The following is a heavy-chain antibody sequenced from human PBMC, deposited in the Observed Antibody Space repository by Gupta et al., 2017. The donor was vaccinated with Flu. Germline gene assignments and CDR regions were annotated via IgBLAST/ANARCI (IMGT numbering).Heavy chain of an antibody. CDR3: AGAYDGVAEEIFNL. V-gene: IGHV4-4*07. J-gene: IGHJ3*01. CDR1: GDSISTYF. Sequence: QVRLQQSCPGLVKPSETLSLPCSVSGDSISTYFWIWIRQSAEQGLEWIGGFCTRGNNRYKPALKSRGTMSVETSKNQFFLNLSSVTTADSAVYFCAGAYDGVAEEIFNLWGPGTMVTVSS. CDR2: FCTRGNN. D-gene: IGHD3-3*01.